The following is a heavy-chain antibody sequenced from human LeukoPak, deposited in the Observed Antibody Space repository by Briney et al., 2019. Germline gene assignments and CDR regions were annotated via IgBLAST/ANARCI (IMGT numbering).Heavy chain of an antibody. J-gene: IGHJ4*02. V-gene: IGHV1-2*02. Sequence: ASVKVSCKASGYTFTDYFMHWVRQAPGKGLEWMGWINPNSGERKYAQKFQGRVTLSRDTSISTAHMELSSLRSEDTAVYYCAKGADGGYSYGYGYWGQGTLVTVSS. D-gene: IGHD5-18*01. CDR3: AKGADGGYSYGYGY. CDR1: GYTFTDYF. CDR2: INPNSGER.